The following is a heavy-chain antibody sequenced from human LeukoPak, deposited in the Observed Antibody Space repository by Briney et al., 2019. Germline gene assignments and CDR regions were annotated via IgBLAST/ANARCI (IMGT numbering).Heavy chain of an antibody. V-gene: IGHV3-23*01. D-gene: IGHD6-13*01. Sequence: GGSLRLSCAASGFTFSSYAMSWVRQAPGRGLEWVSAISGSGGSTYYADSVKGRFTISRDNSKNTLYLQMNSLRAEDTAVYYCAKEKPYSSSWYRYYFDYWGQGTLVTVSS. CDR2: ISGSGGST. CDR3: AKEKPYSSSWYRYYFDY. CDR1: GFTFSSYA. J-gene: IGHJ4*02.